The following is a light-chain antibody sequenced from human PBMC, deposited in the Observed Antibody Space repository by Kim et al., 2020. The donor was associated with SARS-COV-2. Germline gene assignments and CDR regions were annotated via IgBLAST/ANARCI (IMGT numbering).Light chain of an antibody. CDR1: QCVSNY. Sequence: ASAGDRVSITCRASQCVSNYLAWFQQKPGQAPRPLIFAASRLLSGVPSKFRGSGSGTDFTLTISSLQPEDFATYFCQQYNTYPITFGHGTRLEIK. V-gene: IGKV1-16*02. CDR3: QQYNTYPIT. J-gene: IGKJ5*01. CDR2: AAS.